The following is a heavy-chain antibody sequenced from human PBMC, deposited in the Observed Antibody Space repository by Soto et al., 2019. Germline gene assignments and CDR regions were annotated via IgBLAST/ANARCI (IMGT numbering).Heavy chain of an antibody. V-gene: IGHV4-59*01. CDR3: ARGSDAMIGN. Sequence: PSETLSLTCTVSGGSISSYYWSWIRQPSGKGLEWIGYIYYSGSTNYNPSLKSRVTISVDTSKNQFSLKLSSVTAADTAVYYCARGSDAMIGNWGQGTLVTVSS. CDR2: IYYSGST. CDR1: GGSISSYY. D-gene: IGHD3-22*01. J-gene: IGHJ4*02.